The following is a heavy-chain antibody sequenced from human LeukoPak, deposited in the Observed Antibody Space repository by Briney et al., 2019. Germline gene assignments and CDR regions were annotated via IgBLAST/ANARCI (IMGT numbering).Heavy chain of an antibody. J-gene: IGHJ4*02. CDR1: GFTFSSYW. Sequence: GGSLRLSCGASGFTFSSYWMSWVRQAPGKGLEWVANIKQDGSEKYYVDSVKGRFTISRDNAKNSLYLQMNSLRAEDTAVYYCAREIYCGGDCYYYFDYWGQGTLVTVSS. D-gene: IGHD2-21*02. V-gene: IGHV3-7*01. CDR3: AREIYCGGDCYYYFDY. CDR2: IKQDGSEK.